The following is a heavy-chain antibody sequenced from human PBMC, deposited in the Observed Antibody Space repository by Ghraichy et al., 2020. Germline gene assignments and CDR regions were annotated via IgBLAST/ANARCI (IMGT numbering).Heavy chain of an antibody. V-gene: IGHV1-24*01. CDR3: ATGFYSSSSGGFDH. D-gene: IGHD6-6*01. CDR2: FDPEDGER. CDR1: GHTLTELP. Sequence: VSCKVSGHTLTELPMHWVRQAPGRGLEWMGGFDPEDGERIYAQKFQGRVTMTEDTSTDTAYMELSSLRSEDTAVFYCATGFYSSSSGGFDHWGQGTLVTVSS. J-gene: IGHJ4*02.